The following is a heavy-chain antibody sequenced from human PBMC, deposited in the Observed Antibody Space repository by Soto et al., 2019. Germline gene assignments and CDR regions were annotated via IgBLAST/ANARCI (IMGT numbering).Heavy chain of an antibody. J-gene: IGHJ4*02. Sequence: QVQLQQWGAGLLKPSETLSLTCAVYGGSFSGYYWSWIRQPPGKGLEWIGEINHSGSTNYNPSLKSGVTMSVDTSKNQFSLKVSSVTAAATAVYYCARMNYGEYSSSSGAEPWGQGTLVTVSS. CDR1: GGSFSGYY. CDR3: ARMNYGEYSSSSGAEP. D-gene: IGHD6-6*01. V-gene: IGHV4-34*01. CDR2: INHSGST.